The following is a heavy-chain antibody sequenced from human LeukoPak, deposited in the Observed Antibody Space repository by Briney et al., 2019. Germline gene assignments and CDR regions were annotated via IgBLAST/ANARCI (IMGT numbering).Heavy chain of an antibody. Sequence: GGSLRLSCAASGFTFSSYAMHWVRQAPGKGLEWVAVIWYDGSNKYYADSVKGRFTISRDNSKNTLYLQMNSLRAEDTAIYYCAKDTGYNYGYDYWGQGTLATVSS. J-gene: IGHJ4*02. CDR1: GFTFSSYA. D-gene: IGHD5-18*01. V-gene: IGHV3-33*06. CDR2: IWYDGSNK. CDR3: AKDTGYNYGYDY.